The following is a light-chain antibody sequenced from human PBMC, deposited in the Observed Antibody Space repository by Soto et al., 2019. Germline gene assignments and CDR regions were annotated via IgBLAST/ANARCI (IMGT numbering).Light chain of an antibody. CDR3: QQYYNIPPIT. CDR1: EDIGES. CDR2: HAR. J-gene: IGKJ5*01. Sequence: VQMTQSPSSLSASVGDRVTITCQASEDIGESLNWYQKKPGKAPNLLIYHARNLERGVPSRFSGSGSGTDFTFTISSLQPDYIATYYCQQYYNIPPITFGQGTRLEIK. V-gene: IGKV1-33*01.